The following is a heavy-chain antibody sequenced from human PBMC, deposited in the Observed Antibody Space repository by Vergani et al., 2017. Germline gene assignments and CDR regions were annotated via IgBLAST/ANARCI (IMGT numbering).Heavy chain of an antibody. CDR2: IHPADSDT. CDR3: ARLDGRASSGGKYLDD. CDR1: GYSFTNYW. V-gene: IGHV5-51*01. Sequence: EVQLVQSGAEVKKPGESLKISCQISGYSFTNYWIGWVRQMPGKGLEWMGIIHPADSDTRYSPSFQGQVTISVDKSISTAYLQRSSLRASDSAMYYCARLDGRASSGGKYLDDWGQGTLVTVSS. J-gene: IGHJ4*02. D-gene: IGHD2-15*01.